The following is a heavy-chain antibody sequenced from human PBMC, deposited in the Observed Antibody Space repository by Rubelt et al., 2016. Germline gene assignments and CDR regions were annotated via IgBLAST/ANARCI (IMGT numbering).Heavy chain of an antibody. Sequence: QVQLVQSGAEVKKPGASVKVSCKASGYTFTSYYMHWVRQAPGQGLEWMGIINPSRGSTNYAQKLQGRVTMTTDTSTSTAYMELRSLRSDDTAVYYCAREVMAISDYWGQGTLVTVSS. CDR2: INPSRGST. D-gene: IGHD2-21*01. CDR3: AREVMAISDY. V-gene: IGHV1-46*01. CDR1: GYTFTSYY. J-gene: IGHJ4*02.